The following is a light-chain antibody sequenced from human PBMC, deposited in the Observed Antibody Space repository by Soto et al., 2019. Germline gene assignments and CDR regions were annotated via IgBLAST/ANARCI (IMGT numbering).Light chain of an antibody. Sequence: DIRMTQCPSSMCASXGDRVTIYGRPRLIISNFLHRYQQKPGIAPKLXXSAASSLQSGGPSRFSGSGSVTDFARTISSLQPEDFVTYYGQQSYSTSVTFGQGTRLEI. V-gene: IGKV1-39*01. CDR1: LIISNF. CDR3: QQSYSTSVT. CDR2: AAS. J-gene: IGKJ5*01.